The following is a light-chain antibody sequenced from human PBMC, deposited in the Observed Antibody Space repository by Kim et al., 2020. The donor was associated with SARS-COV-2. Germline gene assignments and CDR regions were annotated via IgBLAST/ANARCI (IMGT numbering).Light chain of an antibody. V-gene: IGLV2-8*01. Sequence: QSALTQPPSASGSPGQSVTISCTGTNSDVGDYNYVSWYQQHPGKAPKLMIYEVTERPSGVPDRFSGSKSGNTASLTVSGLQADDEAAYYYSSYAGSNSWVFGGGTQLTVL. CDR2: EVT. CDR1: NSDVGDYNY. CDR3: SSYAGSNSWV. J-gene: IGLJ3*02.